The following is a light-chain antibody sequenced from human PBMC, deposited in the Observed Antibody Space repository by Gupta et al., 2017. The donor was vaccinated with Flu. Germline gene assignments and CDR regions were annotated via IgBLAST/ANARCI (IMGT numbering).Light chain of an antibody. CDR3: QQHGSSPRTS. Sequence: EIVLTQSPGTLSLSSGERATLSCRASQSVSSDYLAWYQQKPGQAPRLLIYGTSNRATGILDRFSGSGSGTDFTLTITRLEPEDFAVYYCQQHGSSPRTSFGQGTKLEI. CDR1: QSVSSDY. V-gene: IGKV3-20*01. CDR2: GTS. J-gene: IGKJ2*01.